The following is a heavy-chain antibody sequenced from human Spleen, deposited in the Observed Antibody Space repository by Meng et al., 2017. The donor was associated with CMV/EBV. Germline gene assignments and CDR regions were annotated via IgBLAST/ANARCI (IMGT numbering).Heavy chain of an antibody. D-gene: IGHD5-12*01. Sequence: GGSLKISCVMSGFTLSSYGMHWVRQAPGKGLEWVAFIRSDGSNTYYADSVKGRFTISRDNSKNTLYLQMTSLRAEDTAVYYCANRYSGYEDVWYFDYWGQGTLVTVSS. CDR1: GFTLSSYG. V-gene: IGHV3-30*02. J-gene: IGHJ4*02. CDR3: ANRYSGYEDVWYFDY. CDR2: IRSDGSNT.